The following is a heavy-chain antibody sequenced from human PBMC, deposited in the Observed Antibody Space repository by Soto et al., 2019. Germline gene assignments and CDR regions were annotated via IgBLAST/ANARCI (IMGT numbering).Heavy chain of an antibody. CDR1: GFTFSSYS. Sequence: EVQLVESGGGLVKPGGSLRLSCAASGFTFSSYSMNWVRQAPGKGLEWVASISTTSSFIYSADSVKGRFTISRENAKNSLYLQMNSLIAEDTAVYYCASEGSLCVDSVSNCLDYWGQGTLVTVSS. CDR3: ASEGSLCVDSVSNCLDY. V-gene: IGHV3-21*02. CDR2: ISTTSSFI. J-gene: IGHJ4*02. D-gene: IGHD3-9*01.